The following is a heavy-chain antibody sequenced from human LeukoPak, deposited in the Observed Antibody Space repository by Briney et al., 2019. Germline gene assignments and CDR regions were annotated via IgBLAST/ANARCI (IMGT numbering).Heavy chain of an antibody. V-gene: IGHV3-11*01. Sequence: GGSLRLSCAASGFTFSDYYMSWIRQAPGKGLEWVSYISSSGSTIYYADSVKGRFTISRDNAKNSLYLQMNCLRAEDTAVYYCARTYYYDSSGYYYDHWGQGTLVTVSS. CDR1: GFTFSDYY. J-gene: IGHJ5*02. CDR3: ARTYYYDSSGYYYDH. D-gene: IGHD3-22*01. CDR2: ISSSGSTI.